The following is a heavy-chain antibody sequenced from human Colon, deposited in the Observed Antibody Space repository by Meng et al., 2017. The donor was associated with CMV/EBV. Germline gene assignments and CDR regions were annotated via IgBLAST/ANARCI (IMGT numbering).Heavy chain of an antibody. CDR1: GGSIDSSTRF. D-gene: IGHD6-19*01. CDR2: INYSGRT. Sequence: VSGGSIDSSTRFWAGIRQPPGKGLEWSGSINYSGRTYYSPSLKSRVTISVDTSNNQFSLKLSSVTAADTAVYFCARQGGYNSDEDSWGQGTLVTVSS. CDR3: ARQGGYNSDEDS. J-gene: IGHJ5*02. V-gene: IGHV4-39*07.